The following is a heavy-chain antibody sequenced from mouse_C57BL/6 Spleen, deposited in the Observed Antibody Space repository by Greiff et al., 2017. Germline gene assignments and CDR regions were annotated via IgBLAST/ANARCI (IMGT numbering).Heavy chain of an antibody. D-gene: IGHD1-1*01. Sequence: EVHLVESGGGLVQPGGSLSLSCAASGFTFTDYYMSWVRQPPGKALEWLGFIRNKANGYTTEYSASVKGRFTISRDNSQSILYLQMNALRAEDSATYYCARPSPYYYGSSYGYFDVWGTGTTVTVSS. J-gene: IGHJ1*03. CDR1: GFTFTDYY. CDR3: ARPSPYYYGSSYGYFDV. CDR2: IRNKANGYTT. V-gene: IGHV7-3*01.